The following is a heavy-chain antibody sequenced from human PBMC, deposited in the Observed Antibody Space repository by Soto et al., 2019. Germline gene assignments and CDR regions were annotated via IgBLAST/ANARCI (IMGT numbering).Heavy chain of an antibody. CDR3: ARGRSRFLDWLLFYYYFDY. CDR1: GGTFSSYA. V-gene: IGHV1-69*13. D-gene: IGHD3-3*01. Sequence: SVKVSCKASGGTFSSYAISWVREAPGPGLEWMGGSSPIFGTANYAQKFQGRVTITAVESTSTAYMELSRLRPEDTAVYYCARGRSRFLDWLLFYYYFDYWGQGTLVTVSS. J-gene: IGHJ4*02. CDR2: SSPIFGTA.